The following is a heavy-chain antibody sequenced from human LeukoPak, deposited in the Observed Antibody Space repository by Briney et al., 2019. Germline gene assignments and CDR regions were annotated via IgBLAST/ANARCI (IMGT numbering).Heavy chain of an antibody. CDR3: ARDIGSGYYNFDY. CDR1: GYTFTSYY. J-gene: IGHJ4*02. CDR2: INLSGDRT. D-gene: IGHD5-12*01. V-gene: IGHV1-46*01. Sequence: ASVKLSCKASGYTFTSYYLHWVRQAPGQGLEWMGTINLSGDRTSYAQKIQGRVTMTRDTSMSTVYMELSSLTSEDTAVYYCARDIGSGYYNFDYWGQGTLVTVSS.